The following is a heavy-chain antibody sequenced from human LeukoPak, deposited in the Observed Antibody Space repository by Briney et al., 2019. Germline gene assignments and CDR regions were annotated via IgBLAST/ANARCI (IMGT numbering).Heavy chain of an antibody. CDR2: IYSGGST. V-gene: IGHV3-66*01. CDR1: GFTVSSNY. CDR3: ARIAVAGHFDY. D-gene: IGHD6-19*01. J-gene: IGHJ4*02. Sequence: PGGSLRLSCAASGFTVSSNYMSWVRQAPVKGLEWVSVIYSGGSTYYADSVKGRFTISRDNSKNTLYLQMNSLRAEDTAVYYCARIAVAGHFDYWGQGTLVTVSS.